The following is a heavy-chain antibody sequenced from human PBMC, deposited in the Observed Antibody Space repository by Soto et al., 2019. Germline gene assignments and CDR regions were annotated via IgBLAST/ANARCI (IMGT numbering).Heavy chain of an antibody. V-gene: IGHV3-33*01. CDR3: ARVSGFSSTSVDY. D-gene: IGHD6-13*01. Sequence: LRLSCGAFGFTFSSYNMHWVRQAPGRGLEWVSFILYDGSNELYADSVKGRFTISRDNSKNTLYLQMNSLRAEDTAVYYCARVSGFSSTSVDYWGQGTLVTVSS. CDR1: GFTFSSYN. CDR2: ILYDGSNE. J-gene: IGHJ4*02.